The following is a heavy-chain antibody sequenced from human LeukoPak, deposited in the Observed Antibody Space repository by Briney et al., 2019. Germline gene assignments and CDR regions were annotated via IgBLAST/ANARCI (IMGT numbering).Heavy chain of an antibody. J-gene: IGHJ3*02. D-gene: IGHD6-6*01. CDR1: GGTFSSYA. CDR3: ARDRWSSSSSEGALDI. CDR2: IIPIFGTA. V-gene: IGHV1-69*13. Sequence: ASVKVSCKASGGTFSSYAISWVRQAPGQGLEWMGGIIPIFGTANYAQKFQGRVTITADESTSTAYMELGSLRSDDTAVYYCARDRWSSSSSEGALDIWGQGTMVTVSS.